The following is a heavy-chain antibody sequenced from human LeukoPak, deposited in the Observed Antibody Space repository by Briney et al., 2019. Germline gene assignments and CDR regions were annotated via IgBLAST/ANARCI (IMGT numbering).Heavy chain of an antibody. CDR3: AASAVLGSYHY. Sequence: SETLSLTCTVSGGSVRSYSWSWIRQPAGGGLEWIGHSHTSENANYHPSLKSRVTMSLETSRNQFSLRLSSVTAADTAVYYCAASAVLGSYHYWGQGSLVSVSS. V-gene: IGHV4-4*07. CDR2: SHTSENA. D-gene: IGHD1-26*01. CDR1: GGSVRSYS. J-gene: IGHJ4*02.